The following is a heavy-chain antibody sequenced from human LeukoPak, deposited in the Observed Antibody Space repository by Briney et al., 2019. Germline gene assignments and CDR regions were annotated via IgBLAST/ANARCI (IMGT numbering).Heavy chain of an antibody. V-gene: IGHV5-51*01. D-gene: IGHD2-21*02. CDR3: TRRAYCGGDCYSDY. CDR1: GYSFTNYW. J-gene: IGHJ4*02. Sequence: GESLQISCQASGYSFTNYWIGWVRQLPGKGLEWMGIIYPGDSDTRYSPSFQGQVTISADKSISTAYLQWSSLRASDTAMYYCTRRAYCGGDCYSDYWGQGTLVTVSS. CDR2: IYPGDSDT.